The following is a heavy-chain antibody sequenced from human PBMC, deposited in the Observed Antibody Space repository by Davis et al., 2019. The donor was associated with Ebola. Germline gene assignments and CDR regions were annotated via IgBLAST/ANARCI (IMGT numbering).Heavy chain of an antibody. CDR2: IYYSGST. Sequence: SETLSLTCTVSGGSISSSSYYWGWIRQPPGKGLEWIGSIYYSGSTYYNPSLKSRVTISVDTSKNQFSLKLSSVTAADTAMYYCARGPIGYYYDSSGYYYVKGYYFDYWGQGTLVTVSS. J-gene: IGHJ4*02. D-gene: IGHD3-22*01. CDR1: GGSISSSSYY. CDR3: ARGPIGYYYDSSGYYYVKGYYFDY. V-gene: IGHV4-39*01.